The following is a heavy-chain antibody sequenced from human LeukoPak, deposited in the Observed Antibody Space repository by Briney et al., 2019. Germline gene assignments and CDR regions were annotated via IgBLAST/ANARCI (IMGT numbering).Heavy chain of an antibody. D-gene: IGHD6-19*01. CDR2: IIPIFGTA. Sequence: SSVKVSCKASGGTFSSYAISWVRQAPRQGLEWMGGIIPIFGTANYAQKFQGRVTITADESTSTAYMELSSLRSEDTAVYYCAREMAVAGTDSGWFDPWGQGTLVTVSS. CDR3: AREMAVAGTDSGWFDP. V-gene: IGHV1-69*01. J-gene: IGHJ5*02. CDR1: GGTFSSYA.